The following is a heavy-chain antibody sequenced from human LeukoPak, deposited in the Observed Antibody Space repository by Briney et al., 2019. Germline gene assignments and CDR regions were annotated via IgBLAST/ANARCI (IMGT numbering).Heavy chain of an antibody. CDR3: TRDTGCPGGTCYSFYDY. CDR2: IKQDGTEK. V-gene: IGHV3-7*01. CDR1: GFTFSNYW. Sequence: GGSLRLSCAASGFTFSNYWMTWVRQAPGKGLEWVANIKQDGTEKYYVDSVKGRFTLSRDNAENSLYLQMNSLRAEDTAVYYCTRDTGCPGGTCYSFYDYWGQGTLVTVSS. D-gene: IGHD2-15*01. J-gene: IGHJ4*02.